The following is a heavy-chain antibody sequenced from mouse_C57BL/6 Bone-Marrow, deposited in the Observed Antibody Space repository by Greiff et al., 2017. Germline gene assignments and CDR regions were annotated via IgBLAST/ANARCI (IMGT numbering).Heavy chain of an antibody. Sequence: QVQLKQSGAELARPGASVKLSCKASGYTFTSYGISWVKQRTGPGLEWIGEIYPRSGNTYYNEKFKGKATLTADKSSSTAYMELRSLTSEDSAVYFCARGHYGNFFFDYWGQGTTRTVSS. CDR3: ARGHYGNFFFDY. CDR1: GYTFTSYG. D-gene: IGHD2-1*01. J-gene: IGHJ2*01. CDR2: IYPRSGNT. V-gene: IGHV1-81*01.